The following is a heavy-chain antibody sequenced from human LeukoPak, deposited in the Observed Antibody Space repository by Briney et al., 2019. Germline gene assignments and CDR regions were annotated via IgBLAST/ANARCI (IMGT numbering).Heavy chain of an antibody. Sequence: LTLSCPPSGCSLNRYSMSWLRPAPGKGLAWVSATCSCHSGTYHAQSVRGRFTISRDNSKNTLFLQLSSLRAEDTAVYCCARDVCDYGDYLFDYWERGTLVTVSS. J-gene: IGHJ4*02. V-gene: IGHV3-23*01. D-gene: IGHD4-17*01. CDR2: TCSCHSGT. CDR3: ARDVCDYGDYLFDY. CDR1: GCSLNRYS.